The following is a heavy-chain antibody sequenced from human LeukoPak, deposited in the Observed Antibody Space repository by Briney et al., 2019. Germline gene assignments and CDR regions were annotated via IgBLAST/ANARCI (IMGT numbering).Heavy chain of an antibody. CDR2: IIPILGIA. CDR1: GGTFSSYA. CDR3: ATFDSGSYYYFDY. J-gene: IGHJ4*02. V-gene: IGHV1-69*04. Sequence: ASVKVSCKASGGTFSSYAISWVRQAPGRGLEWMGRIIPILGIANYAQKFQGRVTITADKSTSTAYMELSSLRSEDTAVYYCATFDSGSYYYFDYWGQGTLVTVSS. D-gene: IGHD1-26*01.